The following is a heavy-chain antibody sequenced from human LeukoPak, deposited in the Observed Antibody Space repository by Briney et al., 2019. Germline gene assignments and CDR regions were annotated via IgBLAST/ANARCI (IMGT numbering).Heavy chain of an antibody. CDR1: GFSFSSYA. CDR3: AKPSYDSSGYIFDY. CDR2: ISGSDVST. V-gene: IGHV3-23*01. J-gene: IGHJ4*02. D-gene: IGHD3-22*01. Sequence: GGSLRLSCAASGFSFSSYAMSWVRQAPGQGLEWVSGISGSDVSTYYADSVKGRFTISRDNSKNTLFLQMNSLRADDTAVYYCAKPSYDSSGYIFDYWGQGTLVTVSS.